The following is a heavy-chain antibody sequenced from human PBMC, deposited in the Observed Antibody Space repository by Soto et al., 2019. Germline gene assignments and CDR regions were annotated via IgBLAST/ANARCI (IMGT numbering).Heavy chain of an antibody. Sequence: GGSLRLSCAASGFTFSSYAMTWVRQAPGKGLEWVSIISGSGGSTYYADSVKGRFTISRDDSKNTLFLQMNSLRAEDTAVYYCALTLSGSYYPPGGAYGMDVWGQGTTVTVSS. D-gene: IGHD1-26*01. J-gene: IGHJ6*02. V-gene: IGHV3-23*01. CDR3: ALTLSGSYYPPGGAYGMDV. CDR2: ISGSGGST. CDR1: GFTFSSYA.